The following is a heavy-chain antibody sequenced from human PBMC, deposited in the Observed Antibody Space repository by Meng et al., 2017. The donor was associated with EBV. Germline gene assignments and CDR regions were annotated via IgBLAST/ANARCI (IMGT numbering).Heavy chain of an antibody. J-gene: IGHJ4*02. CDR1: GGTFSSYA. V-gene: IGHV1-69*06. Sequence: EHLGQSGAEVKKPWASVKVPCKASGGTFSSYAISWVRQAPGQGLEWMGGIIPIFGTANYAQKFQGRVTITADKSTSTAYMELSSLRSEDTAVYYCARAEIAAAGRLDYWGQGTLVTVSS. CDR3: ARAEIAAAGRLDY. CDR2: IIPIFGTA. D-gene: IGHD6-13*01.